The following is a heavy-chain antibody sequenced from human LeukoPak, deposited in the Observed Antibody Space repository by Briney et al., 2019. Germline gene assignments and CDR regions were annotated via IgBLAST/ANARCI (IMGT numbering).Heavy chain of an antibody. D-gene: IGHD3-22*01. J-gene: IGHJ4*02. Sequence: GGSLRLSCAASGFTVSSNYMSWARQAPGKGLEWVSVIYTGGSTYYADSVKGRFTTSRDNSKNTLYLQMNSLRAEGTAVYYCARNLYYYDSSNYFYYWGQGTLVTVSS. V-gene: IGHV3-53*01. CDR3: ARNLYYYDSSNYFYY. CDR2: IYTGGST. CDR1: GFTVSSNY.